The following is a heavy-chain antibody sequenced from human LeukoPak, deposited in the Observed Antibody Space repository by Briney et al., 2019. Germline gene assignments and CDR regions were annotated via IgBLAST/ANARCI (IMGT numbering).Heavy chain of an antibody. J-gene: IGHJ4*02. CDR1: GYNFNSYG. D-gene: IGHD6-19*01. V-gene: IGHV1-18*01. Sequence: GASVKVSCKASGYNFNSYGINWVRQAPGQGLEWMGWISAYDGNTNYAQKSQDRFTMTTDTFTSTAYMELRSLRSDDTAVYYCAGTLAYCTSSVCYFKYWGQGTLVTVSS. CDR3: AGTLAYCTSSVCYFKY. CDR2: ISAYDGNT.